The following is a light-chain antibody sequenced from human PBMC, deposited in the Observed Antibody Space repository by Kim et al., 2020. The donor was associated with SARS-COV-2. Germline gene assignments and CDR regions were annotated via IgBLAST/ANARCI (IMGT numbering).Light chain of an antibody. CDR3: KVWESNDDHRV. J-gene: IGLJ3*02. V-gene: IGLV3-21*01. CDR1: NIGSRG. Sequence: SYELTQPPAVSVAPGKTATIICGGDNIGSRGVHWYQQKPGRAPLLVIYNDSERPSGIPERFSGSNSGNTATLTVSRVEAGDEADYFCKVWESNDDHRVFGGGTQLTVL. CDR2: NDS.